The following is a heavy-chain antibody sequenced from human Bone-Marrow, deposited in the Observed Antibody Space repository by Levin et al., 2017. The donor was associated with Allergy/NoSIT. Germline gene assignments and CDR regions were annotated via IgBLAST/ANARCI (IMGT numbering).Heavy chain of an antibody. CDR2: ISGSGGST. V-gene: IGHV3-23*01. CDR3: AKSGWVSAAAMVGYYYYGMDV. CDR1: GFTFSSYA. J-gene: IGHJ6*02. D-gene: IGHD5-18*01. Sequence: ASVKVSCAASGFTFSSYAMSWVRQAPGKGLEWVSAISGSGGSTYYADSVKGRFTISRDNSKNTLYLQMNSLRAEDTAVYYCAKSGWVSAAAMVGYYYYGMDVWGQGTTVTVSS.